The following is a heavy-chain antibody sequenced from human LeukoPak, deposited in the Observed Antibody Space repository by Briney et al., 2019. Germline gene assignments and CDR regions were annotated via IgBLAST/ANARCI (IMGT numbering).Heavy chain of an antibody. D-gene: IGHD2-21*02. J-gene: IGHJ4*02. Sequence: PGGSLRLSCAASGFTFSSYWMKWVRQAPGEGPEWVANIKGDGSAEYYVDSVKGRFTISRDNAKNSLYLQMNSLRAEDTAVYYCARDAVRGGDCDYWGQETLVTVSS. CDR2: IKGDGSAE. CDR1: GFTFSSYW. CDR3: ARDAVRGGDCDY. V-gene: IGHV3-7*01.